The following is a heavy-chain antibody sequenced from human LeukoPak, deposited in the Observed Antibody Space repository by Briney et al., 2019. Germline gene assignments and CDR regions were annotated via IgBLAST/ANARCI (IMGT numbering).Heavy chain of an antibody. CDR2: IIPIFGTA. J-gene: IGHJ6*04. CDR1: GGTFSSYA. D-gene: IGHD2-2*01. CDR3: ASGYCSSTSCLKHYYYYDGMDV. Sequence: WASVKVSCKASGGTFSSYAISWVRQAPGQGLEWMGGIIPIFGTANYAQKFQGRVTITADESTSTAYMELSSLRSEDTAVYYCASGYCSSTSCLKHYYYYDGMDVWGKGTTVTVSS. V-gene: IGHV1-69*13.